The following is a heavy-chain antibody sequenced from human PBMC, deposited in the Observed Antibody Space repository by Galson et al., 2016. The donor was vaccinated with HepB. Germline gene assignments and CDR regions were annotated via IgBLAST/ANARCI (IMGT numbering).Heavy chain of an antibody. CDR2: INPAAGSP. CDR1: EYSFTAFY. Sequence: SVKVSCKASEYSFTAFYIHWVRQAPGQGLQWMGIINPAAGSPTYAQTFQGRVTMTRDTSTSTVYMELSSLRSDDTAVYFCARTYTGQGAFDIWGQGTMVTVSS. V-gene: IGHV1-46*01. CDR3: ARTYTGQGAFDI. J-gene: IGHJ3*02. D-gene: IGHD5-18*01.